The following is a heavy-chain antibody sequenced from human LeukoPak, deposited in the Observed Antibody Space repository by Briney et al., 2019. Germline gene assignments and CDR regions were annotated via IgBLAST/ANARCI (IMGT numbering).Heavy chain of an antibody. Sequence: SGGSLRLSCAVSGFTFSSYAMSWVRQAPGKGLEWVSAISGSGGTTYYADSVKGRFTISRDNSKNTLYLQMNSLRAEDTAVYYCAKDLCGGDCYWAFDIWGQGTMVTVSS. J-gene: IGHJ3*02. CDR3: AKDLCGGDCYWAFDI. CDR1: GFTFSSYA. CDR2: ISGSGGTT. D-gene: IGHD2-21*02. V-gene: IGHV3-23*01.